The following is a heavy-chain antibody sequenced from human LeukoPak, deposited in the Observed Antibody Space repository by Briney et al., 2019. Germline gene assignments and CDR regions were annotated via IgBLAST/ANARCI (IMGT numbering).Heavy chain of an antibody. CDR2: IKQDGSEK. Sequence: GESLRLSCAASGFTFSSYWMSWVRQAPGKGLEWVANIKQDGSEKYYEDSAKGRFTISRDNAKNSLYLQMNSLRAEDTAVYYCARESSGWAIFDYWGQGTLVTVSS. D-gene: IGHD6-19*01. J-gene: IGHJ4*02. CDR3: ARESSGWAIFDY. CDR1: GFTFSSYW. V-gene: IGHV3-7*01.